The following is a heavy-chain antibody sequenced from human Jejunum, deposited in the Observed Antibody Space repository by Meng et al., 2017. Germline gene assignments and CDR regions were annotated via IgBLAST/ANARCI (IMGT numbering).Heavy chain of an antibody. Sequence: SVKVSCIASADYFSRFAFSWVRQAPGQGLEWLGGIIPYLGTPNYAQKFRSRVTIAAGESTSTVYMELSSLRSDDTAMYYCAGGGVSYQLLTRLTYWGQGAVVTVSS. V-gene: IGHV1-69*13. J-gene: IGHJ4*02. CDR1: ADYFSRFA. CDR2: IIPYLGTP. CDR3: AGGGVSYQLLTRLTY. D-gene: IGHD2-2*01.